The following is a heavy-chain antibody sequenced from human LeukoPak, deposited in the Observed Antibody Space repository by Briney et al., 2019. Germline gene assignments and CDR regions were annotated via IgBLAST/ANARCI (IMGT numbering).Heavy chain of an antibody. CDR1: GFTFSSYN. Sequence: PGGSLRLCCAASGFTFSSYNMNWVRQAPGKGLEWVSSISSSSSYIYYADSVRGRFTISRDNAKNSLYLQMNSLRAEDTAVYYCARGRDGSQSPIDDWGQGTLVTVSS. CDR3: ARGRDGSQSPIDD. D-gene: IGHD5-24*01. V-gene: IGHV3-21*01. J-gene: IGHJ4*02. CDR2: ISSSSSYI.